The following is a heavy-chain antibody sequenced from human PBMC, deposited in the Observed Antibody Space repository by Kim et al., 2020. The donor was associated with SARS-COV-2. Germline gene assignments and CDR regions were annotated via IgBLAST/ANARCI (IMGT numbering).Heavy chain of an antibody. D-gene: IGHD3-10*01. Sequence: VERRLTISRDNSKHTLYLQRNSLGAEDTAVYYCAKDLYYYGSGTPYYFDYWGQGTLVTVSS. J-gene: IGHJ4*02. V-gene: IGHV3-30*02. CDR3: AKDLYYYGSGTPYYFDY.